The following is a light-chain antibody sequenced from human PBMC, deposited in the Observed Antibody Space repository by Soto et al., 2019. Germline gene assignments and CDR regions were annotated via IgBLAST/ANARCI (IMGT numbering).Light chain of an antibody. CDR2: EGS. CDR1: ASDVGSYNL. J-gene: IGLJ2*01. V-gene: IGLV2-23*01. Sequence: QSALPQPASVSGSAGQSITISCGGTASDVGSYNLVSWYQQHPGKAPKLIIYEGSKRPSGISNRFSGSKSGNTASLTISGLQAEDEADYYCCSYAGSTTLVFGGGTQLTVL. CDR3: CSYAGSTTLV.